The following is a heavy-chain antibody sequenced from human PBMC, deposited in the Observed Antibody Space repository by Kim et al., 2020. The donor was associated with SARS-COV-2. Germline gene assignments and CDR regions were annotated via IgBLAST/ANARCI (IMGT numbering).Heavy chain of an antibody. D-gene: IGHD3-22*01. CDR3: ASWGDYYDSSGSATVSNYYYYYGMDV. Sequence: ASVKVSCKASGYTFTGYYMHWVRQAPGQGLEWMGWINPNSGGTNYAQKFQGRVTMTRDTSISTAYMELSRLRSDDTAVYYCASWGDYYDSSGSATVSNYYYYYGMDVWGQGTTVTVSS. CDR2: INPNSGGT. V-gene: IGHV1-2*02. CDR1: GYTFTGYY. J-gene: IGHJ6*02.